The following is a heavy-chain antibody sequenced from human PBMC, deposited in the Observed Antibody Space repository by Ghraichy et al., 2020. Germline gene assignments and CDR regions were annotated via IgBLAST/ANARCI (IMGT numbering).Heavy chain of an antibody. CDR1: GFTFSSYA. CDR2: ISGSGGRT. V-gene: IGHV3-23*01. CDR3: AKQFRGWLQPGGAFDI. Sequence: GGSLRLSCAASGFTFSSYAMNWVRQAPGKGLEWVSAISGSGGRTYNADSVKGRFTISRDNYKNTLYLQMNSLRAEDTAVYYCAKQFRGWLQPGGAFDIWGQGTMVTVSS. D-gene: IGHD5-24*01. J-gene: IGHJ3*02.